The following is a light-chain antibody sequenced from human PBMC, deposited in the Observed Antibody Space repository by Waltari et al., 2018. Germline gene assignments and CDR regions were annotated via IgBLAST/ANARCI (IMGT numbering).Light chain of an antibody. CDR1: HSNLGSNY. V-gene: IGLV1-47*01. CDR3: ASWDESHYV. Sequence: QSVLTQPPPASETPGQRVTISCSGSHSNLGSNYLYWYQQLPGSAPKLLHYRNNLRPSGVPDRFSASKYGTLASLVISGLRSEDEGVYYCASWDESHYVFGGGTTVTVL. CDR2: RNN. J-gene: IGLJ1*01.